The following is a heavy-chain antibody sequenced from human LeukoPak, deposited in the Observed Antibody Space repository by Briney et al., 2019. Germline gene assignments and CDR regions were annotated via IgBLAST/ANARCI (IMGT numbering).Heavy chain of an antibody. CDR2: ISSSSSYI. CDR1: GFTFSSYS. V-gene: IGHV3-21*01. Sequence: GGSLRLSCSASGFTFSSYSMNWVRQAPGKGLEWVSSISSSSSYIYYADSVKGRFTISRDNAKNSLYLQMNSLRAEDTAVYYCARDDILVVPAAIPPNDAFDIWGQGTMVTVSS. J-gene: IGHJ3*02. CDR3: ARDDILVVPAAIPPNDAFDI. D-gene: IGHD2-2*02.